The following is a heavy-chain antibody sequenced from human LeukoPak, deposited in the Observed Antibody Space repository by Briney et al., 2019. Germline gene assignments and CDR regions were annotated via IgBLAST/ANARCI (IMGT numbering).Heavy chain of an antibody. CDR1: GFTFSNYG. V-gene: IGHV3-33*05. D-gene: IGHD3-10*01. CDR3: AREVTMVRGGALDY. J-gene: IGHJ4*02. CDR2: ISYDGSTK. Sequence: PGGSLRLSCAASGFTFSNYGMQWVRQAPGKGLEWVAVISYDGSTKYFADSVKGRFTISRDNAKNSLYLQMNSLRAEDTAVYYCAREVTMVRGGALDYWGQGTLVTVSS.